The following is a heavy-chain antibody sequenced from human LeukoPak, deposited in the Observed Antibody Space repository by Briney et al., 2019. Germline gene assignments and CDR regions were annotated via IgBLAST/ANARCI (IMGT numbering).Heavy chain of an antibody. CDR3: ARHGEWEPGGPGVFDY. D-gene: IGHD1-26*01. V-gene: IGHV4-34*01. Sequence: SETLSLTCAVYGGSFSGYYWSWIRQPPGKGLEWVGEINHNGSTNYNPSLKSRVTISVDTSKNQFSLKLSSVTAADTAVYYCARHGEWEPGGPGVFDYWGQGTLVTVSS. CDR2: INHNGST. J-gene: IGHJ4*02. CDR1: GGSFSGYY.